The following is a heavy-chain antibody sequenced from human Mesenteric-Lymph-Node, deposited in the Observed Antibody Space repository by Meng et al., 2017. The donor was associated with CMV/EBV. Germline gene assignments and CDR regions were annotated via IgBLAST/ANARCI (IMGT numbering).Heavy chain of an antibody. CDR2: IYYTGKT. V-gene: IGHV4-31*03. J-gene: IGHJ5*02. Sequence: TCHVSGDSISSGLYYWHWIRQHPGKGLEWIGHIYYTGKTYYNPSLKGRLTLAIDTSKNQFSLTLASVTAADTAVYFCARQLLPDWFGPWGQGILVTVSS. D-gene: IGHD1-1*01. CDR3: ARQLLPDWFGP. CDR1: GDSISSGLYY.